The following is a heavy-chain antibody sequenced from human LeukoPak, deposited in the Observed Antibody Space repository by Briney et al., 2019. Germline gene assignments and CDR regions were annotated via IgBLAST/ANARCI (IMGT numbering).Heavy chain of an antibody. D-gene: IGHD3-10*01. CDR2: ISGSGGST. CDR3: TSSLWFGPTEIGYYYYMDV. CDR1: GFTFSSYG. J-gene: IGHJ6*03. V-gene: IGHV3-23*01. Sequence: GGSLRLSCAASGFTFSSYGMSWVRQAPGKGLEWVSAISGSGGSTYYADSVKGRFTISRDNSKNTLYLQMNSLRAEDTAVYYCTSSLWFGPTEIGYYYYMDVWGKGTTVTISS.